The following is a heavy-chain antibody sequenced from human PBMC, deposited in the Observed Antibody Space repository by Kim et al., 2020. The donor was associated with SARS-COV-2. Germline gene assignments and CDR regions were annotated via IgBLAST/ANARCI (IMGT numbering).Heavy chain of an antibody. CDR3: AREIYGSGRPLYYYYYYGMDV. J-gene: IGHJ6*02. V-gene: IGHV3-7*01. D-gene: IGHD3-10*01. Sequence: GGSLRLSCAASGFTFSSYWMSWVRQAPGKGLEWVANIKQDGSEKYYVDSVKGRFTISRDNAKNSLYLQMNSLRAEDTAVYYCAREIYGSGRPLYYYYYYGMDVWGQGTTVTVSS. CDR2: IKQDGSEK. CDR1: GFTFSSYW.